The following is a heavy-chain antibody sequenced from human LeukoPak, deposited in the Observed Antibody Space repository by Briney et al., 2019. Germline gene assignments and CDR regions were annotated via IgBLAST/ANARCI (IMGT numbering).Heavy chain of an antibody. CDR2: TSYDGSNT. Sequence: GGSLRLSCAASGFTFSNYAMHWVRQAPGKGLEWVALTSYDGSNTYYAASVRGRFTISRDNSKNTLYLQMNSLRAEDTAVYYCATGPLNDYGMGDWGQGTTVTVSS. CDR3: ATGPLNDYGMGD. J-gene: IGHJ6*02. CDR1: GFTFSNYA. V-gene: IGHV3-30-3*01.